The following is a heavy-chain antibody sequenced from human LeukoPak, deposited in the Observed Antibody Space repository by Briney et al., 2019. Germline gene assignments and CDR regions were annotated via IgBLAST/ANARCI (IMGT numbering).Heavy chain of an antibody. CDR2: FYTTDTT. D-gene: IGHD2-15*01. J-gene: IGHJ4*02. CDR3: AREKGVAGFDS. CDR1: GGSITDYY. Sequence: SETLSLTCTISGGSITDYYWNWIRQPAGKGREWIGRFYTTDTTNYIPSLKGRVTMSGDTSKNQFSLNLRSVTVADTAVYFCAREKGVAGFDSWGQGTLVTVSS. V-gene: IGHV4-4*07.